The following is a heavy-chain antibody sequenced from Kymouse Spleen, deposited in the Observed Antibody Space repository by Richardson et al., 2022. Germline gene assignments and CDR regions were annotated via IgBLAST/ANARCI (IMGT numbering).Heavy chain of an antibody. Sequence: EVQLVESGGGLVQPGGSLRLSCAASGFTFSSYAMSWVRQAPGKGLEWVSAISGSGGSTYYADSVKGRFTISRDNSKNTLYLQMNSLRAEDTAVYYCAKDQGIAVAGFEYFQHWGQGTLVTVSS. CDR3: AKDQGIAVAGFEYFQH. D-gene: IGHD6-19*01. V-gene: IGHV3-23*04. CDR2: ISGSGGST. CDR1: GFTFSSYA. J-gene: IGHJ1*01.